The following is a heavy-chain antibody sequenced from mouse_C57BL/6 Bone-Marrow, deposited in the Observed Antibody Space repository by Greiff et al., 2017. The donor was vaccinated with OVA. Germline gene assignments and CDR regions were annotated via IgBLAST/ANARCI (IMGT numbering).Heavy chain of an antibody. Sequence: QVQLQQSGAELVRPGASVTLSCKASGYTFTDYEMHWVKQTPVHGLEWIGAIDPETGGTAYNQKFKGKAILTADKSSSTADMELRSLTSEDSAVYYCTDRYRNYNYWGQGTTLTVAS. CDR2: IDPETGGT. J-gene: IGHJ2*01. D-gene: IGHD2-5*01. CDR3: TDRYRNYNY. CDR1: GYTFTDYE. V-gene: IGHV1-15*01.